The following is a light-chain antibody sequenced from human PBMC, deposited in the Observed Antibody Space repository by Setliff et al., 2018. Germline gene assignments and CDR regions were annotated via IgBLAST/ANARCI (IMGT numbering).Light chain of an antibody. CDR2: DVT. V-gene: IGLV2-14*03. Sequence: QSVLTQPASVSGSPGQSITISCTGISSDIHGFSYVSWYQQHPDKAPKLLIYDVTYRPSGVSDLFSASMSGNTASLTISGFQAEDEGDYYCSSYTARSAVFGPGTKVTV. J-gene: IGLJ1*01. CDR1: SSDIHGFSY. CDR3: SSYTARSAV.